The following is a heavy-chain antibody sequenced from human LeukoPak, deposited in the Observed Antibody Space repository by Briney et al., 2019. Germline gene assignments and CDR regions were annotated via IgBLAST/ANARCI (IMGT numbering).Heavy chain of an antibody. CDR1: GFTFSSYS. V-gene: IGHV3-48*01. CDR2: ISSSSSTI. J-gene: IGHJ3*02. D-gene: IGHD2-15*01. Sequence: GGSLRLSCAASGFTFSSYSMNWVRQAPGKGLEWVSYISSSSSTIYYADSVKGRFTISRDNAKNSLYLQMNSLRAEDTAVYYCARGDRSWWTLKGLVAFDIWGQGTMVTVSS. CDR3: ARGDRSWWTLKGLVAFDI.